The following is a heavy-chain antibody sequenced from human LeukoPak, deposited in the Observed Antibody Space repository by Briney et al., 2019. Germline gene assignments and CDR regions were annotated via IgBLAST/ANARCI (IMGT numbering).Heavy chain of an antibody. CDR2: INPNSGGT. V-gene: IGHV1-2*04. D-gene: IGHD6-13*01. CDR3: ARVSMAAAGIFDY. J-gene: IGHJ4*02. Sequence: ASVKVSCKASGYTFTGYYMHWVRQAPGQGLEWMGWINPNSGGTNYAQKFQGWVTMTRDTSISTAYMELSRLRSDDTAVYYCARVSMAAAGIFDYWGQGTLVTVSS. CDR1: GYTFTGYY.